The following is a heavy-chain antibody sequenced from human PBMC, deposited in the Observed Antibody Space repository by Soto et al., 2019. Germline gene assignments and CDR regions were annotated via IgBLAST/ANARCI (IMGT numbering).Heavy chain of an antibody. CDR2: VYYTGST. J-gene: IGHJ4*02. V-gene: IGHV4-59*12. D-gene: IGHD6-13*01. Sequence: SETLSLTCSVSGGSISGSYWSWIRQSPGKGLEWLGYVYYTGSTNYSPSLRSRVSISVDTSKNEFSLKLSSVTAADTAVYYCARGIAALLDYWGQGTLVTVSS. CDR1: GGSISGSY. CDR3: ARGIAALLDY.